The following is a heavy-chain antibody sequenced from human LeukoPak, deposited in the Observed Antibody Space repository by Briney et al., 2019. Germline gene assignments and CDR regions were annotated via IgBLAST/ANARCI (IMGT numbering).Heavy chain of an antibody. CDR2: IYYSGST. CDR3: ASAGVWGSYRRGAFDI. CDR1: GGSISSSSYY. Sequence: PSETLSLTCTVSGGSISSSSYYWGWIRQPPGKGLEWIGSIYYSGSTYYNPSLKSRVTISVDTSKNQFSLKLSSVTAADTAVYYCASAGVWGSYRRGAFDIWGQGTMVTVSS. V-gene: IGHV4-39*01. J-gene: IGHJ3*02. D-gene: IGHD3-16*02.